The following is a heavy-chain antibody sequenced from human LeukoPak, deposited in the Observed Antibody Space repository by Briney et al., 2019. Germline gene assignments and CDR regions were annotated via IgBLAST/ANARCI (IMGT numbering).Heavy chain of an antibody. CDR3: ARTTDDAFDI. CDR2: INPNSGGT. CDR1: GYTFTVYY. D-gene: IGHD4-17*01. V-gene: IGHV1-2*02. J-gene: IGHJ3*02. Sequence: ASVKVSFTASGYTFTVYYMHWVRQAPGQGLEWMGWINPNSGGTNYAQKFQGRVTMTRDTSISTAYMELSRLRSDDTAVYYCARTTDDAFDIWGQGTMVTVSS.